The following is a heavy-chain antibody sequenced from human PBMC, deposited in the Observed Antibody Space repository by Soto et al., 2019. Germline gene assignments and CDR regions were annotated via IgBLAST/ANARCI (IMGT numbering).Heavy chain of an antibody. D-gene: IGHD2-15*01. CDR3: ATRGHIVVVVAATPDDAFDS. Sequence: GASVKVSCKVSGYTLTELSMHWVRQAPGKGLEWMGGFDPEDGETIYAQKFQGRVTMTEDTSTDTAYMELSSLRSEDTAVYYCATRGHIVVVVAATPDDAFDSCGQGTMVTVSS. CDR2: FDPEDGET. V-gene: IGHV1-24*01. J-gene: IGHJ3*02. CDR1: GYTLTELS.